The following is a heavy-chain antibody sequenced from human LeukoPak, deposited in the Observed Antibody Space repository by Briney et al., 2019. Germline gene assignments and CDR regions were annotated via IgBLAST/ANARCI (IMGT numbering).Heavy chain of an antibody. CDR3: AKDQGYCSGGSCYSRGA. V-gene: IGHV3-23*01. J-gene: IGHJ5*02. CDR2: ISGSGGST. Sequence: GGSLRLSCAASGFTFSSYGMSWVRQAPGKGLEWASAISGSGGSTYYADSVKGRFTISRDNSKNTLYLQMNSLRAEDTAVYYCAKDQGYCSGGSCYSRGAWGQGTLVTVSS. D-gene: IGHD2-15*01. CDR1: GFTFSSYG.